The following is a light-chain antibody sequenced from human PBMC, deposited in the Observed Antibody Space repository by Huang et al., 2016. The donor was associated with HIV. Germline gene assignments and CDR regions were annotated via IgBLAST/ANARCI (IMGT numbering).Light chain of an antibody. CDR1: QSVDDN. Sequence: EIVMTQSPATLSVSPGKRVTLACRASQSVDDNLAWYQQKPGQAPRRLVYGASTRATGVPVRFSGSGSGKEFTLTITSLQSEDSASYYCQQYKSWFTFGQGTRLEIE. CDR2: GAS. V-gene: IGKV3-15*01. J-gene: IGKJ5*01. CDR3: QQYKSWFT.